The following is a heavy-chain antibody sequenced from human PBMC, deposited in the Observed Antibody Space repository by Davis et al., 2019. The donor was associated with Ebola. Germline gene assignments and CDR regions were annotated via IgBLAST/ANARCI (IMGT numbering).Heavy chain of an antibody. D-gene: IGHD3-10*01. V-gene: IGHV3-23*01. Sequence: GESLKISCAASGFSLSTYAMSWVRQAPGKGLEWVSSISASGDSTYYAGSVKGHFTISRDTSKNTLYLQMNSLRAEDTAVYYCAKDELPSNRMVRGVVYYFDYWGQGTLVTVSS. CDR1: GFSLSTYA. CDR3: AKDELPSNRMVRGVVYYFDY. CDR2: ISASGDST. J-gene: IGHJ4*02.